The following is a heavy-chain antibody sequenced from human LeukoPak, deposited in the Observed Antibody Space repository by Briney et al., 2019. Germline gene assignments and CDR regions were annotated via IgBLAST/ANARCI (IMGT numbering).Heavy chain of an antibody. V-gene: IGHV3-9*01. CDR2: ICWNIASI. Sequence: SLRLSCARSGFIFNNFSMHLVRQTPGEGLEGVSGICWNIASIDYADSVKGRFTISRDNAKNSRYLQMNSLRVEDTAFYYCAKDNRRHYTSGPTPDSLHWGQGALVTVSS. CDR3: AKDNRRHYTSGPTPDSLH. J-gene: IGHJ4*02. CDR1: GFIFNNFS. D-gene: IGHD6-19*01.